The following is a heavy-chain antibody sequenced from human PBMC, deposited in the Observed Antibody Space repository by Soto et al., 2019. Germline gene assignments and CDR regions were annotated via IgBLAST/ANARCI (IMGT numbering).Heavy chain of an antibody. V-gene: IGHV4-61*08. CDR1: GGSVSSGDYY. CDR3: ARERTGDPTFFDC. Sequence: PSETLSLTCTVSGGSVSSGDYYWSWIRQPPGKGLQWIGYVYYSGSTDYNPSLKSRVTISVDTSKNQFSLKLTSVTVADTDVYYCARERTGDPTFFDCWGQGTLVTVSS. CDR2: VYYSGST. D-gene: IGHD1-1*01. J-gene: IGHJ4*02.